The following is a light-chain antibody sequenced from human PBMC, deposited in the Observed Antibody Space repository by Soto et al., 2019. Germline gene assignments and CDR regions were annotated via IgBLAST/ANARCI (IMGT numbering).Light chain of an antibody. CDR1: SSNIGARYV. CDR3: QSYDSSLSGSV. V-gene: IGLV1-40*01. J-gene: IGLJ1*01. CDR2: GVN. Sequence: SVQTQPPSFSGAPGQRVSIFCTGSSSNIGARYVVYWYQQLPGTAPKLLVSGVNDRPSGVPDRFSGSTSGTSASLAITGLQAEDEADYYCQSYDSSLSGSVFGTGTKVTVL.